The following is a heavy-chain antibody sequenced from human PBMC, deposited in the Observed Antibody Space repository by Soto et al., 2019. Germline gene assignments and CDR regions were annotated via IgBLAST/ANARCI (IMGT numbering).Heavy chain of an antibody. CDR3: AKVGPRSGWSNRGRPGYYFDY. CDR1: GFTFSSYA. Sequence: GGSLRLSCAASGFTFSSYAMSWVRQAPGKGLEWVSAISGSGGSTYYADSVKGRFTISRDNSKNTLYLQMNSLRAEDTAVYYCAKVGPRSGWSNRGRPGYYFDYWGQGTLVTVSS. D-gene: IGHD6-19*01. CDR2: ISGSGGST. V-gene: IGHV3-23*01. J-gene: IGHJ4*02.